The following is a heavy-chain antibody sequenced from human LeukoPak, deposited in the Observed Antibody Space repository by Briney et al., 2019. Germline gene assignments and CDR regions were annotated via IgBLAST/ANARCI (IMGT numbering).Heavy chain of an antibody. CDR2: IIPIFGTA. J-gene: IGHJ4*02. Sequence: ASVKVSCKASGGTFSSYAISWMRQAPGQGLEWMGGIIPIFGTANYAQKFQGRVTITTDESTSTAYMGLSSLRSEDTAVYYCAGAPYDYYGSGSGEYYFDYWGQGTLVTVSS. CDR1: GGTFSSYA. V-gene: IGHV1-69*05. CDR3: AGAPYDYYGSGSGEYYFDY. D-gene: IGHD3-10*01.